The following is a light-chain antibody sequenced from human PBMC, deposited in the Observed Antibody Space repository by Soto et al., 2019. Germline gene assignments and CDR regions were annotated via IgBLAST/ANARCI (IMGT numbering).Light chain of an antibody. CDR3: QQYDHWPRT. Sequence: EVVLTQSPGTLSLSPGERATLSCRASQSVSSTYVAWYQHIPGQTPRLLIYGASNRATGIPDRFSGSGSGTDFTLTISSVQSDDFALYYCQQYDHWPRTFGQGTKVEI. CDR1: QSVSSTY. J-gene: IGKJ1*01. V-gene: IGKV3-20*01. CDR2: GAS.